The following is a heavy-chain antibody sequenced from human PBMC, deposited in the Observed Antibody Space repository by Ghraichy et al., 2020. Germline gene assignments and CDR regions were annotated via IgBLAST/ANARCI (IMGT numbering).Heavy chain of an antibody. CDR2: ISVYNGIT. J-gene: IGHJ4*02. CDR1: GYTFTNFG. Sequence: GESLNISCKASGYTFTNFGVGWVRQAPGQGLEWMGWISVYNGITNYAQKLQGRVTMTTDTSTSTAYMELRSLRSDDMALYYCVRVGVRVSYLAGLDYWGQGALVTVSS. V-gene: IGHV1-18*03. CDR3: VRVGVRVSYLAGLDY. D-gene: IGHD3-16*01.